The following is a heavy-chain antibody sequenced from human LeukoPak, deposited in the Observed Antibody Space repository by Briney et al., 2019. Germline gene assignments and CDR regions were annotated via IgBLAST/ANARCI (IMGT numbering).Heavy chain of an antibody. J-gene: IGHJ4*02. V-gene: IGHV1-2*04. CDR3: ARGTPGSYLGY. Sequence: ASVKVSCKPSGYTFTGYYMHWVRQAPGQGLEWMGWINPNSGGTNYAQKFKGWVTLTRDTSINTTYMELSRLASDVTAVYFCARGTPGSYLGYWGQGTLVTVSS. CDR1: GYTFTGYY. CDR2: INPNSGGT. D-gene: IGHD3-16*02.